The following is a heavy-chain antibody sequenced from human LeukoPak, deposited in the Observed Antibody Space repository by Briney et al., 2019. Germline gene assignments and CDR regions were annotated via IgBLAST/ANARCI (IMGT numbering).Heavy chain of an antibody. D-gene: IGHD3-9*01. J-gene: IGHJ4*02. V-gene: IGHV3-30*02. Sequence: GGSLRLSSTASRFTFCSYGMHWVPQAPGKGLQWVSFLRDGGSNKYYADSVKGRFTMSRGNTTNTLYLQMNSLRAKDTAVYYIAREEYVDGTVELLFDYWVRGTVVTVSS. CDR3: AREEYVDGTVELLFDY. CDR2: LRDGGSNK. CDR1: RFTFCSYG.